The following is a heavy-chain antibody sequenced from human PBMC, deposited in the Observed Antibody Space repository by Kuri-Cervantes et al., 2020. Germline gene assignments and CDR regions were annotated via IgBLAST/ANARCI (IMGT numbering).Heavy chain of an antibody. D-gene: IGHD3-3*01. V-gene: IGHV3-30-3*01. CDR3: AKAQYYDSWSGYYTHYYYYYGMDV. CDR2: ISYDGSNK. Sequence: GESLKISCAASGFTFSSYAMHWVRQAPGKGLEWVAVISYDGSNKYYADSVKGRFTISRDNSKNTLYLQMNSLRAEDTAVYYCAKAQYYDSWSGYYTHYYYYYGMDVWGQGTTVTVSS. J-gene: IGHJ6*02. CDR1: GFTFSSYA.